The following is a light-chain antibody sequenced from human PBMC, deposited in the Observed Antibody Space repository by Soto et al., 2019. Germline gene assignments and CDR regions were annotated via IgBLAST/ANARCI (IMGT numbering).Light chain of an antibody. J-gene: IGLJ1*01. V-gene: IGLV1-40*01. CDR2: GNS. CDR1: SSNIGAGYD. CDR3: QSYDSSLRGYV. Sequence: QSVLTQPPSVSGAPGQRVTISCTGSSSNIGAGYDVHWYQQLPGTAPKLLFYGNSNRPSGVPDRFSGSKSGTSASLTITGLQAEDEADYCWQSYDSSLRGYVFGTGTKLTVL.